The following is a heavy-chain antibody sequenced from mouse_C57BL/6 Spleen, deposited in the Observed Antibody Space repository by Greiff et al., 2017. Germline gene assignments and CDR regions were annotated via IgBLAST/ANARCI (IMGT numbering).Heavy chain of an antibody. V-gene: IGHV1-39*01. CDR3: ALGSSYEGWFAY. Sequence: VHVKQSGPELVKPGASVKISCKASGYSFTDYNMNWVKQSNGKSLEWIGVINPNYGTTSYNQKFKGKATLTVDQSSSTAYMQLNSLTSEDSAVYYCALGSSYEGWFAYWGQGTLVTVSA. J-gene: IGHJ3*01. CDR1: GYSFTDYN. CDR2: INPNYGTT. D-gene: IGHD1-1*01.